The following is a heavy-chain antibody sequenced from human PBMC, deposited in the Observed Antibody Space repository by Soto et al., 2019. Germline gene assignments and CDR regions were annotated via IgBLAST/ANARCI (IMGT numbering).Heavy chain of an antibody. CDR3: ARVGYTYGHYFDY. Sequence: SETLSLTCAVSGGSISSSNWWSWVRQPPGKVLEWIGEIYHSGSTYYNMSLKSRVTISVDKSNNQFSLKLTSMTAADTAVYYCARVGYTYGHYFDYWGQGTLVTVSS. J-gene: IGHJ4*02. CDR1: GGSISSSNW. V-gene: IGHV4-4*02. CDR2: IYHSGST. D-gene: IGHD5-18*01.